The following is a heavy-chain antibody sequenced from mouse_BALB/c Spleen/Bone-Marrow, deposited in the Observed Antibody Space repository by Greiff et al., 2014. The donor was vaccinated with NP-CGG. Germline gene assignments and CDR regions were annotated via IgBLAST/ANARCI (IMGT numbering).Heavy chain of an antibody. Sequence: QVQLQQSGAELARPGASVKMSCKASDYTFTSYTMHWVKQRPGQGLEWIGYINPSSGYTNYNQRFKDKATLTADKSSSTAYMQLSSLTSEDSAVYYCARYRYDWYFDVWGAGTTVTVSS. CDR1: DYTFTSYT. CDR2: INPSSGYT. D-gene: IGHD2-14*01. J-gene: IGHJ1*01. V-gene: IGHV1-4*01. CDR3: ARYRYDWYFDV.